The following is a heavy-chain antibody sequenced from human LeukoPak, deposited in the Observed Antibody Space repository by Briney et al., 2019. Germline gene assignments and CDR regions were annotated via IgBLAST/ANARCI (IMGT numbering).Heavy chain of an antibody. V-gene: IGHV3-7*01. CDR3: ARVGYILTGYPRMADY. Sequence: PGGSLRLSCAASGFTFSSYWMSWVRQAPGKGLEGVANIKQDGSEKYYVDSVKGRFTISRDNAKNSLYLQMNSLRAEDTAVYYCARVGYILTGYPRMADYWGQGTLVTVSS. CDR2: IKQDGSEK. CDR1: GFTFSSYW. D-gene: IGHD3-9*01. J-gene: IGHJ4*02.